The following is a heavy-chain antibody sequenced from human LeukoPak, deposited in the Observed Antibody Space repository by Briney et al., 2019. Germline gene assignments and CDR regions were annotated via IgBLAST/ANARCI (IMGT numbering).Heavy chain of an antibody. Sequence: ASVKVSCKASGYTFTGYYMHWVRRAPGQGLEWMGWINPNSGGTNYAQKFQGWVTMTRDTSISTAYMELSRLRSDDTAVYYCARGGYSIAAAGSYAFDIWGQGTMVTVSS. J-gene: IGHJ3*02. CDR1: GYTFTGYY. V-gene: IGHV1-2*04. D-gene: IGHD6-13*01. CDR2: INPNSGGT. CDR3: ARGGYSIAAAGSYAFDI.